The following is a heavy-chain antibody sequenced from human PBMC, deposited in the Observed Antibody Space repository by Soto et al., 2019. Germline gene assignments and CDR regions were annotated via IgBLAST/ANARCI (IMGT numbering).Heavy chain of an antibody. CDR2: ISTFNGNT. CDR1: ASTFTGYT. J-gene: IGHJ5*02. CDR3: ARGAVTSGRGFGP. D-gene: IGHD4-17*01. Sequence: QVHLVQSGTEVKEPGASVKVSCKASASTFTGYTINWVRQAPGPGLEWMGWISTFNGNTKYAGNFEARVPMTTNTSATTAYMELTSLTFDGTAGYFCARGAVTSGRGFGPWGQGTVVSVSS. V-gene: IGHV1-18*04.